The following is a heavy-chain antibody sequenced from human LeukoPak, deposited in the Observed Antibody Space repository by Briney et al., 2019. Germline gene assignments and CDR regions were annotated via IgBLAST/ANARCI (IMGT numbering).Heavy chain of an antibody. CDR3: AKALTSYYFDY. CDR2: ISYDGINK. D-gene: IGHD2-21*02. CDR1: GFTFCNYG. V-gene: IGHV3-30*18. J-gene: IGHJ4*02. Sequence: GGSLRLSCAASGFTFCNYGMHWVRQAPGKRLEWVALISYDGINKYYADSLKGRFTISRDNSKNTLYLQMSSLIPEDTAVYFCAKALTSYYFDYWGQGTLVTVSS.